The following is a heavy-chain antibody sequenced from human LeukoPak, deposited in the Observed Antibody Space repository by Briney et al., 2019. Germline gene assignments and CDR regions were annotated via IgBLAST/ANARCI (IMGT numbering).Heavy chain of an antibody. CDR2: INQDGGET. J-gene: IGHJ2*01. D-gene: IGHD2-21*02. CDR3: AREVDCPSDCLFFHL. CDR1: GFTFATSW. Sequence: GGSLRLSCEVSGFTFATSWMDWVRQAPGKGLEWVANINQDGGETNYVDSVKGRFTISRDNSRNSVFLQMNSLRPEDTALYHCAREVDCPSDCLFFHLWGEGPVVSVFS. V-gene: IGHV3-7*03.